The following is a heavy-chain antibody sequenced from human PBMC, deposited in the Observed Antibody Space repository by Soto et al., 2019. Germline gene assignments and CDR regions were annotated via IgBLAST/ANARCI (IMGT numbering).Heavy chain of an antibody. CDR2: INHSETT. CDR3: ARGRRHFGAGSLDWFDP. J-gene: IGHJ5*02. Sequence: QVKLQQWGAGLVKPSETLSLTCTVYGGSLSGNYWSCIRQAPGKGLEWIGEINHSETTNYNPSLKSRVTISVDTSKNQFSLKLNSVTAADTAVYYCARGRRHFGAGSLDWFDPWGQGTLVTVSS. V-gene: IGHV4-34*02. CDR1: GGSLSGNY. D-gene: IGHD3-10*01.